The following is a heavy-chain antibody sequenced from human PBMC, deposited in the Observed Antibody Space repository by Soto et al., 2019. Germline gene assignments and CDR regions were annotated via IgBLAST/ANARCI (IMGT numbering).Heavy chain of an antibody. J-gene: IGHJ6*02. D-gene: IGHD5-18*01. V-gene: IGHV1-69*12. Sequence: QVQLVQSGAEVKKPGSSVKVSCKSSGGTFSSYAISWVRQAPGQGLEWMGGIIPIFGTADYAQKFQGRVTITADESTSTAYLELSSLRSEDTAVYYCASSAMDHYYYGMDVWGQGTTVTVSS. CDR2: IIPIFGTA. CDR1: GGTFSSYA. CDR3: ASSAMDHYYYGMDV.